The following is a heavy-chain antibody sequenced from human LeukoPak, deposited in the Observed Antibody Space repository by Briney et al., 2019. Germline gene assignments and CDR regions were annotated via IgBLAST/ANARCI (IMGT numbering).Heavy chain of an antibody. Sequence: GGSPRLSCAASGFTFRSYSKNWVRPAPEKGLAWVSSITRSVNYMYYADSVKGRFTISRDNAKNSLYLQMDSLRAEDTALYYCARGRGYCSGGTCYPVYFDYWGQGTLVTVSS. CDR3: ARGRGYCSGGTCYPVYFDY. D-gene: IGHD2-15*01. CDR1: GFTFRSYS. V-gene: IGHV3-21*01. J-gene: IGHJ4*02. CDR2: ITRSVNYM.